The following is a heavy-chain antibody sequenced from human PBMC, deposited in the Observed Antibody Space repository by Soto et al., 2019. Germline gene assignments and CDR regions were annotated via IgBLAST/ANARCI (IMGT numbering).Heavy chain of an antibody. V-gene: IGHV1-2*04. CDR3: ASNSGLLCFVARSGMHYDGMDV. CDR2: INPNSGGT. J-gene: IGHJ6*02. Sequence: VASVKVSCKASGYTFTGYYMHWVRQAPGQGLEWMGWINPNSGGTNYAQKFQGWVTMTRDTSISTAYMELSRLRSDDTAVYYCASNSGLLCFVARSGMHYDGMDVCGQRTTDT. CDR1: GYTFTGYY. D-gene: IGHD3-10*01.